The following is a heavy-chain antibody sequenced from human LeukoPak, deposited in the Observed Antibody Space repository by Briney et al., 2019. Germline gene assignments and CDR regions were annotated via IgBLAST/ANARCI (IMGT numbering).Heavy chain of an antibody. V-gene: IGHV4-59*01. CDR3: ARAGYSSGWVNFDY. CDR2: IYYSGST. Sequence: PSETLSLTCTVSGGSISSYYWSWIRQPPGKGLEWIGYIYYSGSTNYNPSLKSRVTISVDMSKNQFSLKLSSVTAADTAVYYCARAGYSSGWVNFDYWGQGTLVTVSS. D-gene: IGHD6-19*01. J-gene: IGHJ4*02. CDR1: GGSISSYY.